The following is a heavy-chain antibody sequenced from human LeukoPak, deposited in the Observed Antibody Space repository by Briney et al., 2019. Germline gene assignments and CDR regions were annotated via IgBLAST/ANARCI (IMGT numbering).Heavy chain of an antibody. CDR3: ARPSKSHYYYYDMDV. CDR1: GYSFTTYW. CDR2: IYPGDSDT. J-gene: IGHJ6*02. V-gene: IGHV5-51*01. Sequence: GESLKISCKGSGYSFTTYWIAWVRQMPGKGLEWMGTIYPGDSDTRYSPSFQGQVTISADKSISTAYLQWSSLKASDTAMYYCARPSKSHYYYYDMDVWGQGTTVTVSS.